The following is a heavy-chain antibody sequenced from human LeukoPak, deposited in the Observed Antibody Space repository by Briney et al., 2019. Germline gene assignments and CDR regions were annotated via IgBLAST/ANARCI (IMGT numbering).Heavy chain of an antibody. CDR1: GYTFTSYA. CDR2: INTNTGNP. D-gene: IGHD3-22*01. J-gene: IGHJ3*02. V-gene: IGHV7-4-1*02. Sequence: ASVKVSCKASGYTFTSYAMNWVRQAPGQGLEWMGWINTNTGNPTYAQGFTGRFVFSLDTSVSTAYLQISSLKAEDTAVYYCAREPIVVVITTNNAFDIWGQGTMVTVSS. CDR3: AREPIVVVITTNNAFDI.